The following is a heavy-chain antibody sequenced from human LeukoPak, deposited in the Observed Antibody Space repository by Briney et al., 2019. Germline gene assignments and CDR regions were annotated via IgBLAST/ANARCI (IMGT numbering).Heavy chain of an antibody. V-gene: IGHV3-21*01. CDR1: GFTFSSYS. J-gene: IGHJ4*01. Sequence: GGSLRLSRAASGFTFSSYSMNWVRQAPGKGLEWVSSISSSSSYIYYADSVKGRFTISRDNAKNSLYLQMNSLRAEDTAMYYCARLSAMLRGPEPFYYFEHWGQGTLVTVSS. CDR3: ARLSAMLRGPEPFYYFEH. D-gene: IGHD3-10*01. CDR2: ISSSSSYI.